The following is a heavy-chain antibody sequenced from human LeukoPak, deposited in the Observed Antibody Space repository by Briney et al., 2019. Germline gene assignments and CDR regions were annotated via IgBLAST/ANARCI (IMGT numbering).Heavy chain of an antibody. D-gene: IGHD3-16*01. CDR3: ARVGGMAQTYTPLFDY. J-gene: IGHJ4*02. CDR2: INTIGTYI. CDR1: GFTFSKYH. Sequence: KSGGSLRLSCAASGFTFSKYHMNWVRQAPGKGLEWISSINTIGTYIYYADSVKGRFTISRDNAKKTLYLQMNSLRADDTAIYYCARVGGMAQTYTPLFDYWGQGTLVTVSS. V-gene: IGHV3-21*01.